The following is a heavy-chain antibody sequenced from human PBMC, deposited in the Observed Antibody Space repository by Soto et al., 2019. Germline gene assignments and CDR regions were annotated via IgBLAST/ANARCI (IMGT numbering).Heavy chain of an antibody. CDR1: GYTFTSYG. V-gene: IGHV1-18*01. CDR3: ARDTAMALPDA. D-gene: IGHD5-18*01. CDR2: ISAHNGNT. J-gene: IGHJ4*02. Sequence: QVQLVQSGAEVKKPGASVKVSCKASGYTFTSYGITWVRQAPGQGLEWMGWISAHNGNTKYAQKLQGRVTMTTDTSTSKAEMEVRSLRSDDTAVYYCARDTAMALPDAWGQGTLGTVSS.